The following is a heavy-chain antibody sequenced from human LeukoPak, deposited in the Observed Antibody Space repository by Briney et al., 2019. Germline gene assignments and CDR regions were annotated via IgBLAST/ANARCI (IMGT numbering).Heavy chain of an antibody. V-gene: IGHV1-18*01. D-gene: IGHD1-26*01. Sequence: ASVKVSCKPYGYTFNTYGITWVRQAPGQGLEWMGWISPYNGNTNYAQKFQGRVTMTTDTSTSTAYMELRSLRSDDTAVYYCARDDPGEWDWGQGTLVTVSS. J-gene: IGHJ4*02. CDR2: ISPYNGNT. CDR3: ARDDPGEWD. CDR1: GYTFNTYG.